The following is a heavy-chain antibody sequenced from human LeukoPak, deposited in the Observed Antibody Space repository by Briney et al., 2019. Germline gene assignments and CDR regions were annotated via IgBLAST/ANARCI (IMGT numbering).Heavy chain of an antibody. J-gene: IGHJ4*02. V-gene: IGHV3-30*18. D-gene: IGHD6-19*01. CDR3: AKDLAYSSGWYQDY. Sequence: GGSLRLSCAASGFTFSSYGMHWVRQAPGKGLEGVAVISYDGSNKYYADSVKGRFTISRDNSKNTLYLQMNSLRAEDTAVYYCAKDLAYSSGWYQDYWGQGTLVTVSS. CDR1: GFTFSSYG. CDR2: ISYDGSNK.